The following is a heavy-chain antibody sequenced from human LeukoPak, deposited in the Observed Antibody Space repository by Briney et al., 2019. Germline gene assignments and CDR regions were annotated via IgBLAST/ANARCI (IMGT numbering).Heavy chain of an antibody. CDR3: ARRSYYDSSGFYFDY. V-gene: IGHV4-39*01. Sequence: PSETLSLTCTVSGGSISNSSYYWGWIRQPPGKGLEWIGSIYYSGSTYYNPSLKSRVTISVDTSKNQFSLKLSSVTAADTAVYYCARRSYYDSSGFYFDYWGQGTLVTVSS. J-gene: IGHJ4*02. D-gene: IGHD3-22*01. CDR2: IYYSGST. CDR1: GGSISNSSYY.